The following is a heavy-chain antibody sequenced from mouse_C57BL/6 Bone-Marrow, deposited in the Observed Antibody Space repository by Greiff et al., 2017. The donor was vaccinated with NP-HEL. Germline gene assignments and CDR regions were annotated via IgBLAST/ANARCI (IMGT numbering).Heavy chain of an antibody. CDR3: TTYYSNYQYYFDY. D-gene: IGHD2-5*01. CDR1: GYTFTDYE. J-gene: IGHJ2*01. CDR2: IDPETGGT. Sequence: VQLQQSGAELVRPGASVTLSCKASGYTFTDYEMHWVKQTPVHGLEWIGAIDPETGGTAYNQKFKGKAILTADKSSSTAYMELRSLTSEDSAVYYCTTYYSNYQYYFDYWGQGTTLTVSS. V-gene: IGHV1-15*01.